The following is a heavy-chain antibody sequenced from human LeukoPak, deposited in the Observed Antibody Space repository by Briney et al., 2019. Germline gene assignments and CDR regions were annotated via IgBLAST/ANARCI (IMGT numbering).Heavy chain of an antibody. CDR2: ISGSGDST. Sequence: GGSLRLSCAASGFTFSNYAMSWVRHAPGKGLEWVSDISGSGDSTYYADSVKGRFTISRDNSKNTVNLQMNGPRVEDTAVYYCAKLSGRYYLPLDYWGQGTLVTVSS. D-gene: IGHD1-26*01. V-gene: IGHV3-23*01. CDR3: AKLSGRYYLPLDY. CDR1: GFTFSNYA. J-gene: IGHJ4*02.